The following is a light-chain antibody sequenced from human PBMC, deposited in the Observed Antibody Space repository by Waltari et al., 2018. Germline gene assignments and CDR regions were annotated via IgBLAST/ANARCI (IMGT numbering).Light chain of an antibody. V-gene: IGLV3-25*03. CDR3: QSADTSGNYV. Sequence: SYELTQTPSLSVSPGQTPRTTCSGDALPNKYAYWYQQKPGQAPVVVIYKDTQRPSGIPARFSGSTSGTTVTLTISGVQAEDEADYYCQSADTSGNYVFGPGTKVTVV. CDR2: KDT. J-gene: IGLJ1*01. CDR1: ALPNKY.